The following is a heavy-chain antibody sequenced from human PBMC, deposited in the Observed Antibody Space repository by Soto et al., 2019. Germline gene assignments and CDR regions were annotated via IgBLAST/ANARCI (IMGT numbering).Heavy chain of an antibody. V-gene: IGHV1-3*01. CDR2: INPGNGKT. D-gene: IGHD3-22*01. CDR1: GYTFTSYG. J-gene: IGHJ4*02. Sequence: QVQLVQSGAEVKKPGASVRVSCKASGYTFTSYGMNWVRQAPGRRLEWMGWINPGNGKTKYSQKVHGRLIITRDTSASTAYMQLSSLTSEDTAIYYCARGGYFDSRGYLGYWGQGTLVTVSS. CDR3: ARGGYFDSRGYLGY.